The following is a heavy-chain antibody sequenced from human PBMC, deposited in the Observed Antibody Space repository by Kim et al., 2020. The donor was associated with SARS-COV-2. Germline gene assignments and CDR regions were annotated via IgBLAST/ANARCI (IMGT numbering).Heavy chain of an antibody. Sequence: YAASVKGRFTISRDDSKSIAYLQMNSLKTEDTAVYYCTRATGTTGGAFDIWGQGTMVTVSS. J-gene: IGHJ3*02. CDR3: TRATGTTGGAFDI. V-gene: IGHV3-49*02. D-gene: IGHD1-1*01.